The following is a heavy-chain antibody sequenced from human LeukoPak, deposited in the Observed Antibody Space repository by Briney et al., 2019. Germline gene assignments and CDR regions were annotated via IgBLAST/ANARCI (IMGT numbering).Heavy chain of an antibody. V-gene: IGHV3-21*01. CDR1: GFTFARYS. Sequence: KPGGSLRLSCAASGFTFARYSMNWVRQAPGKGLEWVSSISSSSSNIYYADSVTGRFTISRDNAENSLYLQMNSLRAEDTAVYYCVRAVEYYYDSSGYAVDYWGQGTLVTVSS. D-gene: IGHD3-22*01. CDR3: VRAVEYYYDSSGYAVDY. J-gene: IGHJ4*02. CDR2: ISSSSSNI.